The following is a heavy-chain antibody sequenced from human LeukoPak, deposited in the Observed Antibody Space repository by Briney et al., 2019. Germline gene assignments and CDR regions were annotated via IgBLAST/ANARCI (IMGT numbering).Heavy chain of an antibody. J-gene: IGHJ4*02. CDR1: GFTVSNNY. Sequence: GGSLRLSCAASGFTVSNNYMSWVRQAPGKGLEWVSYISSSSSTIYYADSVKGRFTVSRDNAKNSLYLQMNSLRDEDTAVYYCARETPEYDWGQGTLVTVSS. CDR3: ARETPEYD. D-gene: IGHD6-6*01. CDR2: ISSSSSTI. V-gene: IGHV3-48*02.